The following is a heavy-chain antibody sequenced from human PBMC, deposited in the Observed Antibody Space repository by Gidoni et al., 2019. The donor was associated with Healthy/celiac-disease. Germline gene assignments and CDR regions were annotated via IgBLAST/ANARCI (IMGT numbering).Heavy chain of an antibody. CDR1: GSTVTSYA. Sequence: QVQLVQSGAEVKKPGASVTVSCKASGSTVTSYAMHWVRQAPGQRLEWMGWINAGNGNTKYSQKFQGRVIITRDTSASTAYMELSSLRSEETAVYYCASAGGLYSGYDYFVNWFDPWGQGTLVTVSS. CDR2: INAGNGNT. D-gene: IGHD5-12*01. J-gene: IGHJ5*02. CDR3: ASAGGLYSGYDYFVNWFDP. V-gene: IGHV1-3*01.